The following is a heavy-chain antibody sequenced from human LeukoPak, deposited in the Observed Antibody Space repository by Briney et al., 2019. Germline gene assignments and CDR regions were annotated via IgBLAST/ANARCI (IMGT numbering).Heavy chain of an antibody. V-gene: IGHV3-33*08. CDR1: GFTFSSYG. D-gene: IGHD3-10*01. Sequence: GGSLRLSCAASGFTFSSYGMHWVRQAPGKGLEWVAVIWYDGSNKYYADSVKGRFTISRDNSKNTLYLQMNSLRAEDTAVYYCARDSGVRGVIDYWGQGTLVTVSS. J-gene: IGHJ4*02. CDR2: IWYDGSNK. CDR3: ARDSGVRGVIDY.